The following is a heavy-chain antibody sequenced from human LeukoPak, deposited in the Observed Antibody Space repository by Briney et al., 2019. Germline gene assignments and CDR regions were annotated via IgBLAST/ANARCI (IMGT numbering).Heavy chain of an antibody. J-gene: IGHJ3*02. CDR3: ARDSSSYSPDAFGI. V-gene: IGHV4-39*01. CDR1: GGSISSSSYY. CDR2: IYYSGST. Sequence: SETLSLTCTASGGSISSSSYYWGWIRQPPGKGREWIGSIYYSGSTYYNPSLKSRVTISVDTSKNQFSLELSSVTAADTAVYYCARDSSSYSPDAFGIWGQGTMVTVSS. D-gene: IGHD6-13*01.